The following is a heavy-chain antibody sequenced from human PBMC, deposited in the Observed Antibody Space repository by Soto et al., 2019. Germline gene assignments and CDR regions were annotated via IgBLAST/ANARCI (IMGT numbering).Heavy chain of an antibody. V-gene: IGHV1-18*01. J-gene: IGHJ4*02. CDR3: ARDLDLTVATSLDY. Sequence: AASVKVSCKASGYTFTSYGISWVRQAPGQGLEWMGWISAYNGNTNYAQKLQGRVTMTTDTSTSTAYMELRSLRSDDTAVYYCARDLDLTVATSLDYWGQGTLVTVSS. D-gene: IGHD4-4*01. CDR2: ISAYNGNT. CDR1: GYTFTSYG.